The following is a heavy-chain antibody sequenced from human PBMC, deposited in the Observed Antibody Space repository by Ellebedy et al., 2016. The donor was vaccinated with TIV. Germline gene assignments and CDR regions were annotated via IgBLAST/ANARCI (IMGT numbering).Heavy chain of an antibody. D-gene: IGHD3-22*01. V-gene: IGHV3-30*04. CDR2: ISYDGSNK. CDR1: GFTFSSYV. CDR3: AKDQYPQYYYDSSGPSRGFPFDI. Sequence: PGGSLRLSCAASGFTFSSYVMHWVRQAPGKGLEWVADISYDGSNKLYADSVKGRFTISRDNSKNALYLQMNSPRAEDTAVYYCAKDQYPQYYYDSSGPSRGFPFDIWGQGTMVTVSS. J-gene: IGHJ3*02.